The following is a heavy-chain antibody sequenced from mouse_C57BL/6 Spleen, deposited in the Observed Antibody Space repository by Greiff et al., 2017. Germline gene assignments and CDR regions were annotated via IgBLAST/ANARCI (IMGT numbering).Heavy chain of an antibody. Sequence: EVHLVESGGGLVQPKGSLTLSCAASGFSFNTYAMNWVRQAPGKGLEWVARIRSKSNNYATYYADSVKDRFTISRDDSESMLYLQMNNFKTEDTAMYYCVRNYYGSNYWYFDVWGTGTTVTVSS. CDR3: VRNYYGSNYWYFDV. CDR1: GFSFNTYA. V-gene: IGHV10-1*01. CDR2: IRSKSNNYAT. J-gene: IGHJ1*03. D-gene: IGHD1-1*01.